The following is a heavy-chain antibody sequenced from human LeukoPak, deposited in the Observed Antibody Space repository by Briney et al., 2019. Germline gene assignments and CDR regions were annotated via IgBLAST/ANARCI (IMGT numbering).Heavy chain of an antibody. CDR1: GVSVSGDNYY. V-gene: IGHV4-61*02. Sequence: PSETLSLTCTVSGVSVSGDNYYWSWIRRPAGKRLEWIGRIYTSGNTNYTPSLKSRVTISVDTSKNQFSLKLSSVTAADTAVYYCARDSSILVGANCYMDVWGKGTTVTVSS. D-gene: IGHD1-26*01. J-gene: IGHJ6*03. CDR2: IYTSGNT. CDR3: ARDSSILVGANCYMDV.